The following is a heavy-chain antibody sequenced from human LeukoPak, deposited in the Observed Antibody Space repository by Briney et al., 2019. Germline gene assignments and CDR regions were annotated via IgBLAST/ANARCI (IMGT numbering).Heavy chain of an antibody. J-gene: IGHJ3*02. D-gene: IGHD3-22*01. CDR2: IYYSGST. CDR1: GGSISSSSYY. V-gene: IGHV4-39*01. CDR3: ATHVVGDSSGGNAFDI. Sequence: SETLSLTCTVSGGSISSSSYYWGWIRQPPGKGLEWIGSIYYSGSTYYNPSLKSRVTISVATSKHQFSLKLSSVTAADTAVYYCATHVVGDSSGGNAFDIWGQGTMVTVSS.